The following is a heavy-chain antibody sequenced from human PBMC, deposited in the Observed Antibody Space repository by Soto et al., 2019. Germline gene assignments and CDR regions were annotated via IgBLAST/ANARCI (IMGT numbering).Heavy chain of an antibody. CDR1: GFTFSSYG. D-gene: IGHD3-3*01. V-gene: IGHV3-33*01. CDR3: ARDLGRYDFWSGPRSGVGMDV. J-gene: IGHJ6*02. Sequence: PGGSLRLSCAASGFTFSSYGMHWVRQAPGKGLEWVAVIWYDGSNKYYADSVKGRFTISRDNSKNTLYLQMNSLRAEDTAVYYCARDLGRYDFWSGPRSGVGMDVWGQGTTVTVSS. CDR2: IWYDGSNK.